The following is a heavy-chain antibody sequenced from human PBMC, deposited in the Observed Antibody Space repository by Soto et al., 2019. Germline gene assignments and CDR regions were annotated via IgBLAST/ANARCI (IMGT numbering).Heavy chain of an antibody. V-gene: IGHV4-59*01. J-gene: IGHJ6*02. CDR3: ARSGWFYYYYYGMDV. CDR1: GGSISSYY. CDR2: IYYSGST. Sequence: SETLSLTCTVSGGSISSYYWSWIRQPPGKGLEWIGYIYYSGSTNYNPSLKSRVTISVDTSKNQFSLKLSSVTAADTAVYYCARSGWFYYYYYGMDVWGQGTTVTVSS. D-gene: IGHD6-19*01.